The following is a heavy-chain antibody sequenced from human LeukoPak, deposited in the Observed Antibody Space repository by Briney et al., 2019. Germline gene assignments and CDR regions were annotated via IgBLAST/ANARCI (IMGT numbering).Heavy chain of an antibody. CDR1: GDSISSYY. D-gene: IGHD3-9*01. CDR2: IYTSGST. Sequence: PSETLSLTCSVSGDSISSYYWSWIRQPAGKGLEWIGRIYTSGSTNYNPSLKSRVTISVDTSKNQFSLKLSSVTAADTAVYYCARDQADYDILTGYIPVWFDPWGQGTLVTVSS. J-gene: IGHJ5*02. CDR3: ARDQADYDILTGYIPVWFDP. V-gene: IGHV4-4*07.